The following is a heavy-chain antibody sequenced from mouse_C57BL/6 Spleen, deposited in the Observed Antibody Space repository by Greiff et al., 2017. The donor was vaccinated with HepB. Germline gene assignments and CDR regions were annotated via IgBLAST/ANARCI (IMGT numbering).Heavy chain of an antibody. Sequence: VKQSCKASGYTFTSYWMHWVKQRPGQGLEWIGYINPSSGYTKYNQKFKDKATLTADKSSSTAYMQLSSLTYEDSAVYYCARRGTTVVAPWFAYWGQGTLVTVSA. J-gene: IGHJ3*01. CDR1: GYTFTSYW. V-gene: IGHV1-7*01. CDR3: ARRGTTVVAPWFAY. CDR2: INPSSGYT. D-gene: IGHD1-1*01.